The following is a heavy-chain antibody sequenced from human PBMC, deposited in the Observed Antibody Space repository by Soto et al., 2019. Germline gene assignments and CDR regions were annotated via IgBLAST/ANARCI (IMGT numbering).Heavy chain of an antibody. CDR3: AKGGQQWLVTSDFNY. CDR2: VSHDGRNT. D-gene: IGHD6-19*01. J-gene: IGHJ4*02. V-gene: IGHV3-30*18. Sequence: VQLVESGGGVVQPGRSLRLSCAASGFTFSDYAMHWVRQAPGNGLEWVAVVSHDGRNTQYADSVKGRFTISRDSSTNTFSLEMTSLRAEYTAVYYCAKGGQQWLVTSDFNYWGQGALVTVSS. CDR1: GFTFSDYA.